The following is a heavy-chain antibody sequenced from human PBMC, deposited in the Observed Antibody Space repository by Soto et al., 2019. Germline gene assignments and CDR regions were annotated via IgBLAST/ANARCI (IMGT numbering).Heavy chain of an antibody. Sequence: ASETLTLTCAVFGGSFGGDSWTWIRQPPGGGLEWIGEITPSGNPNYNPSLQSRVAIAVDKSRNQFSLNLTSVTAADTSIYYCARGRSFGDFAHWGQGTMVT. CDR3: ARGRSFGDFAH. V-gene: IGHV4-34*01. J-gene: IGHJ3*01. D-gene: IGHD4-17*01. CDR2: ITPSGNP. CDR1: GGSFGGDS.